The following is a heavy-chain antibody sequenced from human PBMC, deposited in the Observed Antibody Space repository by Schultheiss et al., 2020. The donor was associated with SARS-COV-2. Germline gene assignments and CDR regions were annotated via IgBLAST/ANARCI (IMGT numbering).Heavy chain of an antibody. D-gene: IGHD6-13*01. CDR3: AKDFAAGSPYYFDY. J-gene: IGHJ4*02. CDR2: LFRDGTT. V-gene: IGHV3-53*01. CDR1: GFTVSSNY. Sequence: GESLKISCAGSGFTVSSNYMSWVRQAPGKGLEWISVLFRDGTTYYTDSVKGRFTMSRDNSKNTVYLQMDSLRAEDTALYYCAKDFAAGSPYYFDYWGQGTLVTVSS.